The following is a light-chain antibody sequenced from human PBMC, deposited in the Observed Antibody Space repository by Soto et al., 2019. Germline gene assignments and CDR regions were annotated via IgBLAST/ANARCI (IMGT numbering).Light chain of an antibody. V-gene: IGKV3-20*01. CDR1: QGVSSDD. CDR3: HVYGNLPSN. CDR2: GAS. J-gene: IGKJ2*01. Sequence: EVLLTQSPGILSLSPGERATLSCRASQGVSSDDLAWYQHKPGQAPRLLMHGASTRASGISDRFSGSGSETDFTLTISSLEPEDFALYYCHVYGNLPSNFGPGTKLEI.